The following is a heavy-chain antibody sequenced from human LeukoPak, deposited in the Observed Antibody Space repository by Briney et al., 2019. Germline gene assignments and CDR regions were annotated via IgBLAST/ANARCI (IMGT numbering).Heavy chain of an antibody. CDR1: GGSFSGYY. CDR2: INNGGRT. V-gene: IGHV4-34*01. J-gene: IGHJ4*02. Sequence: PSETLSLTCSVYGGSFSGYYWGWIRQPPGKGREWIGEINNGGRTNSNPSLKSGATISVATSNTQFSVKRRLVTAADTAAYYCARGRYNPRFDYWGQGTLVTVSS. D-gene: IGHD5-24*01. CDR3: ARGRYNPRFDY.